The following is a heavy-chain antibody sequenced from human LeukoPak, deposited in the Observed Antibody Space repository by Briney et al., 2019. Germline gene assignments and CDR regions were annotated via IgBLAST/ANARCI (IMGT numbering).Heavy chain of an antibody. D-gene: IGHD3-10*01. V-gene: IGHV3-53*01. Sequence: PGGSLRLSCAASGLTVSSNYMSWVRQAPGKGLEWVSVIYSGGSTYYADSVKGRFTISRDNSKNTLYLQMNSLRAEDTAVYYCARDALTMVRGVRYYYYGMDVWGQGTTVTVSS. CDR1: GLTVSSNY. CDR2: IYSGGST. J-gene: IGHJ6*02. CDR3: ARDALTMVRGVRYYYYGMDV.